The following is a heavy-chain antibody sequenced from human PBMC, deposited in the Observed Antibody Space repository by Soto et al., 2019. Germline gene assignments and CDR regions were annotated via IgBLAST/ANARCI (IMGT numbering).Heavy chain of an antibody. CDR2: ISSSSSYI. CDR3: ARKDIVVVPAATPRALSRDYYYYYMDV. CDR1: GFTFSSYS. J-gene: IGHJ6*03. D-gene: IGHD2-2*01. V-gene: IGHV3-21*01. Sequence: GGSLRLSCAASGFTFSSYSMNWVRQAPGKGLEWVSSISSSSSYIYYADSVKGRFTISRDNAKNSLYLQMNSLRAEDTAVYYCARKDIVVVPAATPRALSRDYYYYYMDVWGKGTTVTVSS.